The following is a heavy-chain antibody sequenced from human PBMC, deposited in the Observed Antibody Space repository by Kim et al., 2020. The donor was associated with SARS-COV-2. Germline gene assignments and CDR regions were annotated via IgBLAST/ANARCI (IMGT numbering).Heavy chain of an antibody. CDR3: ARPGTNYNWFDP. Sequence: SETLSLTCSVSGGSISSSSYYWGWIRQPPGKGLEWIGSIYYSGSTYYNPSLKSRVTISVDTSKNQLSLKLSSVTAAATAVYYCARPGTNYNWFDPWGQGTLFRVSP. D-gene: IGHD2-8*01. J-gene: IGHJ5*02. V-gene: IGHV4-39*01. CDR1: GGSISSSSYY. CDR2: IYYSGST.